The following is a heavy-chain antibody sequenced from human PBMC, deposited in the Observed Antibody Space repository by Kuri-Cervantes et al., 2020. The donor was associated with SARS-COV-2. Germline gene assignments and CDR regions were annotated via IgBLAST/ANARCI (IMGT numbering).Heavy chain of an antibody. CDR1: EFTFSSYG. V-gene: IGHV3-30*18. Sequence: GGSLRLPCAASEFTFSSYGMHWVRQAPGKGLEWVAVISYDGSNKYYADSVKGRFTISRDNSKNTLYLQMNSLRAEDTAVYYCAKDQGDSYGISYFDYWGQGTLVTVSS. CDR2: ISYDGSNK. CDR3: AKDQGDSYGISYFDY. J-gene: IGHJ4*02. D-gene: IGHD5-18*01.